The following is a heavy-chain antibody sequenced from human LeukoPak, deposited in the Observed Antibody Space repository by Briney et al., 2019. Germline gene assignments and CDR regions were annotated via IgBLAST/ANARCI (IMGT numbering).Heavy chain of an antibody. D-gene: IGHD6-19*01. CDR1: GFTFSSYS. Sequence: GGSLRLSCAASGFTFSSYSMNWVRQAPGKGLEWVSYISSSSSTIYYADSVKGRFTISRDNAKNSLYLQMNSLRAEDTAVYYCARDLPPGYSSGWHGDYWGQGTLVTVSS. CDR2: ISSSSSTI. V-gene: IGHV3-48*01. CDR3: ARDLPPGYSSGWHGDY. J-gene: IGHJ4*02.